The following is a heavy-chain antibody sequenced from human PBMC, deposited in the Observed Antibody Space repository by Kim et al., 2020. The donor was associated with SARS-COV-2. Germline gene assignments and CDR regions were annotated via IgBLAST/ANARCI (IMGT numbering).Heavy chain of an antibody. V-gene: IGHV3-48*03. Sequence: GGSLRLSCAASGFTFSSYEMNWVRQAPGKGLEWVSYISSSGSTIYYADSVKGRFTISRDNAKNSLYLQMNSLRAEDTAVYYCASAGTGQNYYYYGMDVWGQGTTVTVSS. CDR1: GFTFSSYE. CDR2: ISSSGSTI. D-gene: IGHD6-19*01. CDR3: ASAGTGQNYYYYGMDV. J-gene: IGHJ6*02.